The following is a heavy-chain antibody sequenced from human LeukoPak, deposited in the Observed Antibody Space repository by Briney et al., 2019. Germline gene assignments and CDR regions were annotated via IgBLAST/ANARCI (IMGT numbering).Heavy chain of an antibody. V-gene: IGHV4-59*01. CDR2: IYYSGST. D-gene: IGHD4-17*01. J-gene: IGHJ5*02. Sequence: HSETLSLTCTVSGGSISSYYWSWIRQPPGKGLEWIGYIYYSGSTNYNPSLKSRVTISVDTSKNQLSLRLSSVTAADTAVYYCARGLGYGDFGWFDPWGQGTLVTVSS. CDR3: ARGLGYGDFGWFDP. CDR1: GGSISSYY.